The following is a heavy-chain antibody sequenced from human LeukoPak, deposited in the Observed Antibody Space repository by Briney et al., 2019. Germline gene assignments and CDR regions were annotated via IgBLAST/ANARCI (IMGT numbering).Heavy chain of an antibody. Sequence: GGSLRLSCAASGFTFSNYAMSWVRQAPGKGLQWVSSVVGTGVNTYYADSVKGRFTVSRDNSKNTVFLQMNSLRAEDTAVYFCTRAPQQPRSYNDYWGRGTLVTVSS. CDR3: TRAPQQPRSYNDY. D-gene: IGHD3-10*01. CDR2: VVGTGVNT. CDR1: GFTFSNYA. J-gene: IGHJ4*02. V-gene: IGHV3-23*01.